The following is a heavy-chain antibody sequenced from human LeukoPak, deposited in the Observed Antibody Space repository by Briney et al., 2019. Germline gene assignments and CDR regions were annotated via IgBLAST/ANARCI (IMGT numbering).Heavy chain of an antibody. CDR2: VSYSGTT. D-gene: IGHD3-10*01. CDR1: GSSLSNYY. CDR3: ARVHYYGSGLSSYFDH. J-gene: IGHJ4*02. V-gene: IGHV4-59*01. Sequence: SETLSLTCTVSGSSLSNYYWSWIRQSPGKGLDWIGYVSYSGTTKYSPSLKSRLTISLDTSKNQLSLKLSSVTAADTAVYYCARVHYYGSGLSSYFDHWGQGTLVTVSS.